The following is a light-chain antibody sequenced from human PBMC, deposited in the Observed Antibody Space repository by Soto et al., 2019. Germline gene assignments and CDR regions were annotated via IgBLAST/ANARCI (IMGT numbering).Light chain of an antibody. V-gene: IGKV1-39*01. CDR3: RQSYSTPLYT. CDR2: AAS. Sequence: DIQMTQSPSSLSASVGDRVTITCRASQSISSYLNWYQQKPGKAPKLLIYAASSLQSGVPSRFSGSGSGTDFTLTISSLQPEEFATYYYRQSYSTPLYTFGQGTKLEIK. J-gene: IGKJ2*01. CDR1: QSISSY.